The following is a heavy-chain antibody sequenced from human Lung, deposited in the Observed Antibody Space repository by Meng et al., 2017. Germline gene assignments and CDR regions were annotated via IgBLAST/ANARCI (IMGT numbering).Heavy chain of an antibody. CDR1: GGSISSRKYY. CDR2: IYNSGNT. J-gene: IGHJ2*01. V-gene: IGHV4-30-4*01. Sequence: QRQLQEADPGLVKPYHTLSLTGTVSGGSISSRKYYWSWIGQPPGKGLECSGHIYNSGNTYYNPSLKSRITISVDTSKNQCTLKLSSVTAADTAVYYCARGQKGYFDLWGRGTLVTVSS. CDR3: ARGQKGYFDL.